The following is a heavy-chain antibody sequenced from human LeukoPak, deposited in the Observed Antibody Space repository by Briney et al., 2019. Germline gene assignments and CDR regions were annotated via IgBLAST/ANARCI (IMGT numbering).Heavy chain of an antibody. CDR2: IYPGDSDT. CDR1: GXSFTSYW. D-gene: IGHD3-9*01. V-gene: IGHV5-51*01. Sequence: GESLKISCKGSGXSFTSYWIGWVRQMPGKGVEWMGIIYPGDSDTRYSPSFQGQVTISADKSISTAYLQWSSLKASDTAMYYCARSLGITIFGLGYWGQGTLVTVSS. CDR3: ARSLGITIFGLGY. J-gene: IGHJ4*02.